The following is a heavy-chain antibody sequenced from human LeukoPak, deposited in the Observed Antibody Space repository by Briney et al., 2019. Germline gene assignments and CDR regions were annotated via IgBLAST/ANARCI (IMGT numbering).Heavy chain of an antibody. CDR2: IYYSGST. Sequence: PSETLSLTCTVSGGSISSSSYYWGWICQPPGKGLEWIGSIYYSGSTYYNPSLKSRVTISVDTSKNQFSLKLSSVTAADTAVYYCARQGYCSGGSCYSDFDYWGQGTLVTVSS. J-gene: IGHJ4*02. V-gene: IGHV4-39*01. CDR1: GGSISSSSYY. D-gene: IGHD2-15*01. CDR3: ARQGYCSGGSCYSDFDY.